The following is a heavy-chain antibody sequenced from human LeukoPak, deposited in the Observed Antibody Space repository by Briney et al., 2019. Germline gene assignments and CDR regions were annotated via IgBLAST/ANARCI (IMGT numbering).Heavy chain of an antibody. J-gene: IGHJ5*02. V-gene: IGHV1-2*02. CDR2: ITPHNGGT. CDR1: GYTFTGYY. CDR3: ARTKNLYPGWFDP. Sequence: ASVKVSCKASGYTFTGYYIHWVRQAPGQGLEWMGWITPHNGGTNYAQKVQGGVTMTRDTSISTAYMDLSRLRSDDTAVYYCARTKNLYPGWFDPWGQGTLVTVSS. D-gene: IGHD1-14*01.